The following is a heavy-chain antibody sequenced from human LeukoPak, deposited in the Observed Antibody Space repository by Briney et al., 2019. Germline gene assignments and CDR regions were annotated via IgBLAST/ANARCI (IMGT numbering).Heavy chain of an antibody. Sequence: SQTLSLTCTVSGGSISSGGYYWSWIRQPPGKGLEWIGSIYHSGSTYYNPSLKSRVTISVDTSKNQFSLNLSSVTAADTAVYYCARDRSLTGAFDIWGQGTMVTVSS. CDR2: IYHSGST. V-gene: IGHV4-31*03. CDR3: ARDRSLTGAFDI. J-gene: IGHJ3*02. CDR1: GGSISSGGYY.